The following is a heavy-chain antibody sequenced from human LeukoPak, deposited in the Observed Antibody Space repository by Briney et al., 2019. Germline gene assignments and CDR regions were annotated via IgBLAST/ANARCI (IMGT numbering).Heavy chain of an antibody. CDR2: INHSGST. D-gene: IGHD5-18*01. CDR1: GGSISSSNW. Sequence: SGTLSLTCAVSGGSISSSNWWSWVRQPPGKGLEWIGEINHSGSTNYNPSLKSRVTISVDTSKNQFSLKLSSVTAADTAVYYCARVDSYGYHYYYYMDVWGKGTTVTVSS. J-gene: IGHJ6*03. V-gene: IGHV4-4*02. CDR3: ARVDSYGYHYYYYMDV.